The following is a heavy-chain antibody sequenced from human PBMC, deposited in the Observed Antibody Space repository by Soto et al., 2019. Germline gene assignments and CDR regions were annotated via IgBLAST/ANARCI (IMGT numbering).Heavy chain of an antibody. J-gene: IGHJ6*02. CDR3: ARDRTSYGSGMGYYGMDV. CDR2: ISAYNGNT. V-gene: IGHV1-18*01. D-gene: IGHD3-10*01. Sequence: GASVKVSCKASGYTFTSYGISWVRQAPGQGLEWMGWISAYNGNTNYGQKLQGRVTMTTDTSTSTAYMELRSLRSDDTAVYYCARDRTSYGSGMGYYGMDVWGQGTTVTVSS. CDR1: GYTFTSYG.